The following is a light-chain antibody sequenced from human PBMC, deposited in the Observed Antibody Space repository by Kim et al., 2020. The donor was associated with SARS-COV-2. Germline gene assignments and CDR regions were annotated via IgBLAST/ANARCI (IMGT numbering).Light chain of an antibody. CDR1: QSVSSNY. J-gene: IGKJ4*01. Sequence: CPGERATLSCRASQSVSSNYLAWYQQKPGQAPRLLIYGASSRAAGIPDRFSGSGSGTDFTLTISRLEPEDFAVYYCQQYGSSPLTFGGGTKVEIK. CDR3: QQYGSSPLT. CDR2: GAS. V-gene: IGKV3-20*01.